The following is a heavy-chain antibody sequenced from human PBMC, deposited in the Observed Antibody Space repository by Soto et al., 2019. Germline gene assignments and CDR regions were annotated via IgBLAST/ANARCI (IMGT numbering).Heavy chain of an antibody. CDR2: INWDSGDI. Sequence: SLRLSCLVAGVSFDDYAMHWVRQVPGRGLEWVSGINWDSGDIGYADSVKGRFTISRDNAKNSLYLQMNSLKTEDTALYYCAKDTAPGFYDANGHLDYWGQGTPVTVSS. CDR3: AKDTAPGFYDANGHLDY. D-gene: IGHD2-8*01. J-gene: IGHJ4*02. V-gene: IGHV3-9*01. CDR1: GVSFDDYA.